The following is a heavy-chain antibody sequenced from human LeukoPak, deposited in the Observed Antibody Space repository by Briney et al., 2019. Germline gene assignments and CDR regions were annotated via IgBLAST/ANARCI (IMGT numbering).Heavy chain of an antibody. CDR1: GGSISSSSYY. D-gene: IGHD4-17*01. J-gene: IGHJ5*02. V-gene: IGHV4-39*07. Sequence: SETLSLTCTVSGGSISSSSYYWGWIRQPPGKGLEWIGSIYHSGSTYYNPSLKSRVTISVDTSKNQFSLKLSSVTAADTAVYYCARTGKDYGDYFDWFDPWGQGTLVTVSS. CDR3: ARTGKDYGDYFDWFDP. CDR2: IYHSGST.